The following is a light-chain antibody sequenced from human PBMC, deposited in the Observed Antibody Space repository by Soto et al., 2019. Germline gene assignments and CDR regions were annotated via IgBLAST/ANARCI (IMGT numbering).Light chain of an antibody. CDR3: SSYTTSSTRV. CDR1: SSDVGAYDY. V-gene: IGLV2-14*03. Sequence: QSVLTQPASVSGSPGQSITISCTGTSSDVGAYDYVSWYQQHPDKAPKLMIYEVSYRPSGVSNRFSGSKSVNTATLTISGLQAEDEADYYCSSYTTSSTRVFGTGTKVTVL. CDR2: EVS. J-gene: IGLJ1*01.